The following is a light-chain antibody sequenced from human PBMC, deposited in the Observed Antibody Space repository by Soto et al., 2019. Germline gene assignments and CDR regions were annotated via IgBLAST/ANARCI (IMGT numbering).Light chain of an antibody. CDR2: EVS. CDR3: AAWDDSLSGVV. V-gene: IGLV2-14*01. CDR1: SSDVGGYNY. J-gene: IGLJ2*01. Sequence: QSALTQPASVSGSPGQSITISCAGTSSDVGGYNYVSWYQQHPGEAPKLMIYEVSNRPSGVSYRFSGSKSGNTASLTISGLQAEDEADYYCAAWDDSLSGVVFGGGTKLTVL.